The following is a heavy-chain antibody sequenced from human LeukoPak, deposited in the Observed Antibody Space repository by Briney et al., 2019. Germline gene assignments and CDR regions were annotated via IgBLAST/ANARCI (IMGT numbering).Heavy chain of an antibody. CDR1: GGTFSSYA. CDR3: AEDASDSSGYYYFDY. J-gene: IGHJ4*02. CDR2: IIPILGIA. D-gene: IGHD3-22*01. Sequence: GASVKVSCKASGGTFSSYAISWVRQAPGQGLEWMGRIIPILGIANYAQKFQGRVTITADKSTSTAYMELSSLRSEDTAVYYCAEDASDSSGYYYFDYWGQGTLVTVSS. V-gene: IGHV1-69*04.